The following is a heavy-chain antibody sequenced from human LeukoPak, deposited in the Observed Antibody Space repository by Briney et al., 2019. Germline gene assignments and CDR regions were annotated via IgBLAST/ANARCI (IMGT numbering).Heavy chain of an antibody. Sequence: PGGSLRLSCAASGFTFSSYAMSWVRQAPGKGLEWVSVISGSGDNTYYADSVKGRLTISRDNSKNTLYLQMNSLRAEDTAVYYCATGSYSGSFSPIDNWGQGTLVTVSS. D-gene: IGHD1-26*01. CDR3: ATGSYSGSFSPIDN. V-gene: IGHV3-23*01. CDR1: GFTFSSYA. CDR2: ISGSGDNT. J-gene: IGHJ4*02.